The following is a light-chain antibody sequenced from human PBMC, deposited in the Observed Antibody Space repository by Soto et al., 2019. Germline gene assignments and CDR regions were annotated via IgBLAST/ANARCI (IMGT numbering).Light chain of an antibody. V-gene: IGKV3-20*01. J-gene: IGKJ1*01. CDR2: AIS. CDR3: QQHCNSPWT. CDR1: QSVTSNY. Sequence: EIVLTQSPGTLSLSPGESAALSCRASQSVTSNYLVWYRQKPGQAPRLLIYAISSRAAGIPDRFNGSGSGTDFTLTITRLEPEDSAVYYGQQHCNSPWTFGQGTRVEV.